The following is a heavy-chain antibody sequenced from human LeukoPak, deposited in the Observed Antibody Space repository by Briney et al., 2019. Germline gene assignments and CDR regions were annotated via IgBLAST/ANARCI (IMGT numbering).Heavy chain of an antibody. J-gene: IGHJ3*01. V-gene: IGHV4-59*01. D-gene: IGHD3-3*01. CDR3: ANDSANEAFDV. CDR2: IYYSGST. Sequence: PSETLSLTCTVSGASIKFYYWSWIRQPPGKGLEWIGYIYYSGSTKYNPSLQSRVTISMDTSKNQVSLKLNSVTAADTAVYYCANDSANEAFDVWGQGTMVTVSS. CDR1: GASIKFYY.